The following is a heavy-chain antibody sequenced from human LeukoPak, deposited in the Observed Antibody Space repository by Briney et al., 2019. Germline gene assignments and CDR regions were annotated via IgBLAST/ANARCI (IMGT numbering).Heavy chain of an antibody. Sequence: GASVKVSCKASGYTFTDYFMHWVRQAPGQGLEWMGIINPSGGSTSYAQKFQGRVTMTRDMSTSTVYMELSSLRSEDTAVYYCARDKSPYGSGSLDYFDYWGQGTLVTVSS. CDR1: GYTFTDYF. J-gene: IGHJ4*02. CDR3: ARDKSPYGSGSLDYFDY. D-gene: IGHD3-10*01. V-gene: IGHV1-46*01. CDR2: INPSGGST.